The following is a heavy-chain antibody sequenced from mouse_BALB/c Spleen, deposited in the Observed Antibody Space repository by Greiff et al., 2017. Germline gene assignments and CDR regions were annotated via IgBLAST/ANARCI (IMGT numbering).Heavy chain of an antibody. J-gene: IGHJ2*01. CDR1: GYSITSDYA. CDR3: ASDYGYYFDY. V-gene: IGHV3-2*02. CDR2: ISYSGST. D-gene: IGHD1-2*01. Sequence: EVKLMESGPGLVKPSQSLSLTCTVTGYSITSDYAWNWIRQFPGNKLEWMGYISYSGSTSYNPSLKSRISITRDTSKNQFFLQLNSVTTEDTATYYCASDYGYYFDYWGQGTTLTVSS.